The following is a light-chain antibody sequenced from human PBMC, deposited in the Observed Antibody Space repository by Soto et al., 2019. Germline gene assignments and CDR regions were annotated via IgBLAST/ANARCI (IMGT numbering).Light chain of an antibody. CDR2: GAS. CDR1: RSVGNN. V-gene: IGKV3-15*01. J-gene: IGKJ1*01. CDR3: QQYNNWPPWT. Sequence: EIVLKQSPPTLSLYPGERATLSCRASRSVGNNLAWYQQTPGQAPRLLIYGASTRATGIPARFSGSGSGTEFTLTISSLQSEDFAIYYCQQYNNWPPWTFGQGTKVDIK.